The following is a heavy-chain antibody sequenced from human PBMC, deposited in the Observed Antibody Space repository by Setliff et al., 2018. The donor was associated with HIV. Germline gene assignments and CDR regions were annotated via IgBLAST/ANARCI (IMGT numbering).Heavy chain of an antibody. CDR3: AKDPFTSSWYGFDY. Sequence: GGSLRLSCAASGFIFDRYGMHWVRQAPGKGLGWVALIWYDGSHETYADSVRGRFSISRDNSKNTLYLRMDSLRPEDTGFYYCAKDPFTSSWYGFDYWGQGALVTVSS. D-gene: IGHD6-13*01. V-gene: IGHV3-30*02. CDR2: IWYDGSHE. J-gene: IGHJ4*02. CDR1: GFIFDRYG.